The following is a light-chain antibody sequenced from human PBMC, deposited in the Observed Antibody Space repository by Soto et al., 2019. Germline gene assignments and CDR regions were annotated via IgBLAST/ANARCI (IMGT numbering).Light chain of an antibody. CDR3: QSYDSSLSGHVV. V-gene: IGLV1-40*01. Sequence: QSLLTQPPSVSGAPGQRVTISCTGSSSNIGGGYDVHWYQQLPGAAPKLLIYGNINRPSGVPDRFSGSKSGTSASLAITGLQAEDEADYYCQSYDSSLSGHVVFGGGTKLTVL. J-gene: IGLJ2*01. CDR1: SSNIGGGYD. CDR2: GNI.